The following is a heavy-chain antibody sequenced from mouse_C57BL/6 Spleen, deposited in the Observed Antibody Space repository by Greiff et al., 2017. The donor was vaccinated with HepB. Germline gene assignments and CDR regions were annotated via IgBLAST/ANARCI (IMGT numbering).Heavy chain of an antibody. Sequence: QVQLQQPGAELVRPGSSVKLSCKASGYTFTSYWMHWVKQRPIQGLEWIGNIDPSDSETHYNQKFKDKATLTVDKSSSTAYMQLSSLTSEDSAVYYGARSGNYYGSSYVWFAYWGQGTLVTVSA. CDR3: ARSGNYYGSSYVWFAY. CDR2: IDPSDSET. J-gene: IGHJ3*01. CDR1: GYTFTSYW. V-gene: IGHV1-52*01. D-gene: IGHD1-1*01.